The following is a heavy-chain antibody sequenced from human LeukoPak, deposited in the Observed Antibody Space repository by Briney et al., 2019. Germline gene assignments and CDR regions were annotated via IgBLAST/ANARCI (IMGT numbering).Heavy chain of an antibody. Sequence: GASVNVSCKASGYTFTGYYMHWVRQAPGQGLEWMGWINPNSGGTNYAQKFQGRVTMTRDTSISTAYMELSRLRSDDTAVYYCAXXXRYSSSHDAFDIWGQGTMVTVSS. CDR3: AXXXRYSSSHDAFDI. D-gene: IGHD6-13*01. V-gene: IGHV1-2*02. CDR2: INPNSGGT. J-gene: IGHJ3*02. CDR1: GYTFTGYY.